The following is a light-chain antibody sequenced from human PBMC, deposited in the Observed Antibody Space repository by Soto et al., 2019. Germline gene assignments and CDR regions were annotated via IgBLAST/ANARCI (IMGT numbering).Light chain of an antibody. V-gene: IGLV1-51*01. CDR1: GSNIGTNY. CDR2: DNN. Sequence: QSVLTQPPSVSAAPGQKVTISCSGSGSNIGTNYVSWYQQLPGTAPKLLIYDNNKRPSGIPDRFSGSKSGTSATLGITGLQTGDEADYFCGTWDSSLSAWVFGGGTQLTVL. J-gene: IGLJ3*02. CDR3: GTWDSSLSAWV.